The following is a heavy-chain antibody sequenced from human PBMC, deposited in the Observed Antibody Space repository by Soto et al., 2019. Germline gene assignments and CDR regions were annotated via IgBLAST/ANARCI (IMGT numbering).Heavy chain of an antibody. V-gene: IGHV3-48*03. CDR1: GFTFSSYE. CDR2: ISSSGSTI. CDR3: ARDDRRYYYDSSGYYFDAFDI. J-gene: IGHJ3*02. Sequence: PGGSLRLSCAASGFTFSSYEMNWVRQAPGKGLEWVSYISSSGSTIYYADSVKGRFTISRDNAKNSLYLQMNSLRAEDTAVYYCARDDRRYYYDSSGYYFDAFDIWGQGTMVTVSS. D-gene: IGHD3-22*01.